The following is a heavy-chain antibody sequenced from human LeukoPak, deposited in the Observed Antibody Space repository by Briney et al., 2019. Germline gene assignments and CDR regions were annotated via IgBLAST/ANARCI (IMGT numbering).Heavy chain of an antibody. CDR2: IYYSGST. J-gene: IGHJ6*02. V-gene: IGHV4-61*08. D-gene: IGHD3-22*01. Sequence: SETLSLTCTVSGGSISSGGYYWSWIRQHPGKGLEWIGYIYYSGSTNYNPSLKSRVTISVDTSKNQFSLKLSSVTAADTAVYYCARGKYYYDSSGYPEGIYYYGMDVWGQGTTVTVSS. CDR1: GGSISSGGYY. CDR3: ARGKYYYDSSGYPEGIYYYGMDV.